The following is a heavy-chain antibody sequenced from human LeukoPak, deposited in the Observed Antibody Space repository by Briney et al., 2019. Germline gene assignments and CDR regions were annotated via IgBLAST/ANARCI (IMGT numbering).Heavy chain of an antibody. CDR3: ARGPPAHSSTWYYNY. D-gene: IGHD6-13*01. CDR2: INHSGST. V-gene: IGHV4-34*01. CDR1: GGSFSGYY. Sequence: PSETLSLTCAVYGGSFSGYYWSWIRQPPGKGLEWIGEINHSGSTNYNPSLKSRVTISVDTSKNQFSLKLSSVTAADTAVYYCARGPPAHSSTWYYNYWGQGTLVTVSS. J-gene: IGHJ4*02.